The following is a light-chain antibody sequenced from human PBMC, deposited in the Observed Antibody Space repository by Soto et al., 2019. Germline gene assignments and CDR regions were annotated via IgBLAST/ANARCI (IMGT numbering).Light chain of an antibody. V-gene: IGLV2-11*01. CDR2: DVT. J-gene: IGLJ2*01. CDR1: SSDVGGYDF. CDR3: CSYAGSDTL. Sequence: QSVLTQPRSVSGSPGQSVTISCTGTSSDVGGYDFVSWYQQYPGKVPKLIIYDVTQRPSGVPYRFFASKSDNTASLTISGLQAEDEADYYCCSYAGSDTLFGGGTKLTVL.